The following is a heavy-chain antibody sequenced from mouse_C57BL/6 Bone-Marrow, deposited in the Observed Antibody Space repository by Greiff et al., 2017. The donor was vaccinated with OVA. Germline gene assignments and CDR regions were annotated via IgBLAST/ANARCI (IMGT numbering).Heavy chain of an antibody. D-gene: IGHD1-1*02. CDR2: IDPENGDT. J-gene: IGHJ3*01. CDR3: TQLFLGFAY. CDR1: GFNIKDDY. V-gene: IGHV14-4*01. Sequence: EVKLQESGAELVRPGASVKLSCTASGFNIKDDYMHWVKQRPEQGLEWIGWIDPENGDTEYASKFQGKATITADTSSNTAYLQLSSLTSEDTAVYYCTQLFLGFAYWGQGTLVTVSA.